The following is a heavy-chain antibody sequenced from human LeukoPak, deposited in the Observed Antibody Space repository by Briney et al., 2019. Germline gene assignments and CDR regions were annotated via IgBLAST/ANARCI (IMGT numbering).Heavy chain of an antibody. J-gene: IGHJ6*03. CDR1: GFTFSSYN. CDR3: ARDRYNYYYYMDV. CDR2: ITSSSSYI. V-gene: IGHV3-21*01. Sequence: PGGSLRLSCAASGFTFSSYNMNWVRQAPGKGLEWVSSITSSSSYIYYADSVKGRFTISRDNAKNSLYLQMSSLRAEDTAVYYCARDRYNYYYYMDVWGKGTTVTVSS.